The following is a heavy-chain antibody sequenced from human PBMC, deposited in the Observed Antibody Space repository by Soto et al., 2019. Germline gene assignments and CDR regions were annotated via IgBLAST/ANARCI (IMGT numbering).Heavy chain of an antibody. CDR1: GFTFSSYW. Sequence: EVQLVESGGGLVQPGGSLRLSCAASGFTFSSYWMHWVRQAPGKGLVWVSRINSDGSSTSYADSVKGRFTISRDNAKNTLYLQMNSLRAEDTAVYYCAREGAYSSPLSYYGMDVWGQGTTVTVSS. J-gene: IGHJ6*02. CDR2: INSDGSST. CDR3: AREGAYSSPLSYYGMDV. V-gene: IGHV3-74*01. D-gene: IGHD6-13*01.